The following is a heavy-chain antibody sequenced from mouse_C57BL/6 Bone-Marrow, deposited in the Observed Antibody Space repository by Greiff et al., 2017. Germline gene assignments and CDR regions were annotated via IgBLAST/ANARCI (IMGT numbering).Heavy chain of an antibody. V-gene: IGHV1-69*01. J-gene: IGHJ1*03. CDR1: GYTFTSYW. CDR2: IDPSDSYT. Sequence: QVQLQQPGAELVMPGASVKLSCKASGYTFTSYWMHWVKQRPGQGLEWIGEIDPSDSYTNYNQKFKGKSTLTVDKSSSTAYMQLSRLTSEDAAVXYGAREGSGGYWWFDVWGTGTTVTVSS. CDR3: AREGSGGYWWFDV. D-gene: IGHD1-1*02.